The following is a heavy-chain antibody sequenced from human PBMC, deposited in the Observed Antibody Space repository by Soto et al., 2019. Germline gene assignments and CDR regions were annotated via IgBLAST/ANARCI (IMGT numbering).Heavy chain of an antibody. J-gene: IGHJ4*02. Sequence: QVQLQESGPGLVKFAETLSLTCSDSGGSISNHYWSWIRQPPGKGLEWIGYIYYNGNTNYNPSLKSRVTMSVDTSRNQISLKLTTVTAADTAVYYCTRANWYSEYWGQGTLVTVSS. CDR1: GGSISNHY. CDR2: IYYNGNT. D-gene: IGHD7-27*01. V-gene: IGHV4-59*11. CDR3: TRANWYSEY.